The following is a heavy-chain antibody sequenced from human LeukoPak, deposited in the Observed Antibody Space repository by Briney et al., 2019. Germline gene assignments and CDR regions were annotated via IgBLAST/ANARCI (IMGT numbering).Heavy chain of an antibody. CDR2: ISSSGSTI. V-gene: IGHV3-48*03. CDR3: AKSGLNRFDY. CDR1: GFTFSTYE. D-gene: IGHD2-15*01. Sequence: GGSLRLSCAASGFTFSTYEMNWVRQAPGKGLEWVSYISSSGSTIYYADSVKGRFTISRDNSKNTLYLQMNSLRAEDTAVYYCAKSGLNRFDYWGQGTLVTVSS. J-gene: IGHJ4*02.